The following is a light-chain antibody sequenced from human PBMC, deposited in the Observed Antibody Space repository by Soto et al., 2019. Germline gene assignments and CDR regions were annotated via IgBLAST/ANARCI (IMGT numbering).Light chain of an antibody. J-gene: IGKJ5*01. CDR3: QQYGSSPIT. CDR1: QSVSSY. V-gene: IGKV3-20*01. CDR2: GAS. Sequence: IVWTHSPATLSFSPGEMATLSFGASQSVSSYLAWYQQKPGQAPGLLIYGASSRATGIPDRFSGSGSGTDFTLTISRLEPEDFAVYYCQQYGSSPITFGQGTRLEIK.